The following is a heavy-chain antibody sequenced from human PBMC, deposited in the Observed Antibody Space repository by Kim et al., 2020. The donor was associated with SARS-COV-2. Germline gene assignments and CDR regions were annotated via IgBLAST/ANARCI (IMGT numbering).Heavy chain of an antibody. Sequence: ASVKVSCKTSGYTFTSNSVSWVRQAPGQGLEWVGWISSYSGQTNYAQKLQGRVTMTTDTSTSTAYMERRTLRSDDTAVYFCAGERGQRLVTGVFDDWGQGTLVTVSS. CDR3: AGERGQRLVTGVFDD. CDR2: ISSYSGQT. V-gene: IGHV1-18*04. J-gene: IGHJ4*02. D-gene: IGHD6-13*01. CDR1: GYTFTSNS.